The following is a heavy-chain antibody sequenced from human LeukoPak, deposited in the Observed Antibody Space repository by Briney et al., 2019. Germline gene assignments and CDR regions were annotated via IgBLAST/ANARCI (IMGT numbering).Heavy chain of an antibody. CDR1: GFTFSNAW. Sequence: GGSLRLSCAASGFTFSNAWMSWVRQAPGKGLEWVGRIKSKTDGGTTDYAAPVKGRFTISRDDSKNTLYLQMNSLKTEDTAVYYCTTFNWNEDYYFDYWGQETRVTVS. CDR3: TTFNWNEDYYFDY. J-gene: IGHJ4*02. D-gene: IGHD1-20*01. CDR2: IKSKTDGGTT. V-gene: IGHV3-15*01.